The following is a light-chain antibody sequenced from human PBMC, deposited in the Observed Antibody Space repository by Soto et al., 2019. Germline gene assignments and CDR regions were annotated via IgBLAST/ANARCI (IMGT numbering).Light chain of an antibody. V-gene: IGKV3-20*01. CDR3: QQYGSSPMYS. CDR2: GAS. CDR1: QSVSSSY. J-gene: IGKJ2*01. Sequence: EIVLTQSPGTLSLSPGERATLSCRASQSVSSSYLAWYQQKPGQAPRLLIYGASIRATGIPDRFSGSGSGTDFTLTISRLEPEDFAVYYCQQYGSSPMYSFGQRTKLEIK.